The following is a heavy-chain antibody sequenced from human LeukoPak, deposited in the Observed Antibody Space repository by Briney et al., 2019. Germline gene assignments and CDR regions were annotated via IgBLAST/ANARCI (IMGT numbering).Heavy chain of an antibody. J-gene: IGHJ4*02. V-gene: IGHV1-2*02. CDR3: AGGGRGLRWGELPY. CDR1: GYTFTGYY. CDR2: INPNSGGT. Sequence: VASVTVSCKASGYTFTGYYMHWVRQAPGQGLEWMGWINPNSGGTNYAQKFQGRVTMTRDTSISTAYMELSRLRSDDTAVYYFAGGGRGLRWGELPYWGQGTLVTVSS. D-gene: IGHD3-16*01.